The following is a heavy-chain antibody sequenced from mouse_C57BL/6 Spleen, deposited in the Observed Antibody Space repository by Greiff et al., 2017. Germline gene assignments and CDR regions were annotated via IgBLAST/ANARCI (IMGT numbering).Heavy chain of an antibody. CDR1: GYTFTSYW. CDR3: ARSDGYYGYYFDY. Sequence: VQLQQPGAELVKPGASVKLSCKASGYTFTSYWMHWVKQRPGQGLEWIGMIHPNSGSTNYNEKFKSKATLTVDKSSSTAYMQLSSLTSEDSAVYYCARSDGYYGYYFDYWGQGTTLTVSS. V-gene: IGHV1-64*01. CDR2: IHPNSGST. D-gene: IGHD2-3*01. J-gene: IGHJ2*01.